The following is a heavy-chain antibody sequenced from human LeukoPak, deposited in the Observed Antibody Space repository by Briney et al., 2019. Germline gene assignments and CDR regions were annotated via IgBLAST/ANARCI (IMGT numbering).Heavy chain of an antibody. Sequence: SVKVSCKASGGTFSSYAISWVRQAPGQGLEWMGGIIPIFGTANYAQKFQGRVTITADESTSTAYMELSSLRSEDTAVYYCARDTRDFWSGYIFQGFDYWGQGTLVTVSS. CDR1: GGTFSSYA. CDR2: IIPIFGTA. CDR3: ARDTRDFWSGYIFQGFDY. D-gene: IGHD3-3*01. V-gene: IGHV1-69*13. J-gene: IGHJ4*02.